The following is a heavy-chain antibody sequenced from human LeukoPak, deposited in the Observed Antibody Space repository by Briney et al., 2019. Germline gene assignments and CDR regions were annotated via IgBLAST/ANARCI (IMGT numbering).Heavy chain of an antibody. CDR3: AIVYYDFWSGQGDY. J-gene: IGHJ4*02. D-gene: IGHD3-3*01. CDR1: GFTFSSYW. V-gene: IGHV3-74*01. Sequence: GGSLRLSCAASGFTFSSYWMHWVRQAPGKGLVWVSRTNSDGSSTSYADSVKGRFTISRDNAKNTLYLQMNSLRAEDTAVYYCAIVYYDFWSGQGDYWGQGTLVTVSS. CDR2: TNSDGSST.